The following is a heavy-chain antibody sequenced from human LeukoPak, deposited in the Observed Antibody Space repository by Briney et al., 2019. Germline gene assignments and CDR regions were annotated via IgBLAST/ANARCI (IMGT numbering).Heavy chain of an antibody. V-gene: IGHV3-33*01. Sequence: GGSLRLSCAASGFTFSSHGMHWVRQAPGKGMEWVAVIWYDGSKKYYADSVTGRFTISRDNSKNALSLQMNSLRAEDTAVYYCARLTGEALDYWGQGTLVTVSS. CDR3: ARLTGEALDY. CDR1: GFTFSSHG. D-gene: IGHD1-20*01. CDR2: IWYDGSKK. J-gene: IGHJ4*02.